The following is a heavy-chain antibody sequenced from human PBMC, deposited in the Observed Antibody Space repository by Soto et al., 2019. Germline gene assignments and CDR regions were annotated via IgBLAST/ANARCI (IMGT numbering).Heavy chain of an antibody. CDR1: GCSLSNARMG. CDR2: IFSNDEK. CDR3: ARSYYDILTGEYRTDYYYYYMDV. V-gene: IGHV2-26*01. D-gene: IGHD3-9*01. Sequence: QVTLKESGPVLVKPTETLTLTCTVSGCSLSNARMGVSWIRQPPGKALEWLAHIFSNDEKSYSTSLKSRLTISKDTSKSQVVLTMTNMDPVDTATYYCARSYYDILTGEYRTDYYYYYMDVWGKGTTVTVSS. J-gene: IGHJ6*03.